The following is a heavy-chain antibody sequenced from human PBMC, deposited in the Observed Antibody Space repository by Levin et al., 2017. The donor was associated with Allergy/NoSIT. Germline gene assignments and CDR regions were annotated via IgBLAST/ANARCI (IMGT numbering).Heavy chain of an antibody. V-gene: IGHV4-4*02. J-gene: IGHJ6*02. D-gene: IGHD2-2*01. CDR3: ASLVVVPHYGMDV. CDR1: GGSISSSNW. Sequence: PGGSLRLSCAVSGGSISSSNWWSWVRQPPGKGLEWIGEIYHSGSTNYNPSLKSRVTISVDKSKNQFSLKLSSVTAADTAVYYCASLVVVPHYGMDVWGQGTTVTVSS. CDR2: IYHSGST.